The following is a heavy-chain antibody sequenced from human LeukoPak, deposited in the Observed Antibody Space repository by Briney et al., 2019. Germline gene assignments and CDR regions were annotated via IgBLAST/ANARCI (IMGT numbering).Heavy chain of an antibody. CDR1: GFTFSSYS. CDR3: ARDRYTYGHSPLNY. J-gene: IGHJ4*02. Sequence: PGGSLRLSCAASGFTFSSYSMNWVRQAPGKGLEWVSSISSSSSYIYYADSVKGRFTISRDNAKSSLYLQMNSLRAEDTAVYYCARDRYTYGHSPLNYWGQGTLVTVSS. D-gene: IGHD5-18*01. V-gene: IGHV3-21*01. CDR2: ISSSSSYI.